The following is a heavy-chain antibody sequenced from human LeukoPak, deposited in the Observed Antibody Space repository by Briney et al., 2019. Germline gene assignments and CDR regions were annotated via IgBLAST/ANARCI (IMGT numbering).Heavy chain of an antibody. CDR1: GFTFRSYW. D-gene: IGHD5-12*01. CDR3: ATPSRGYSGFDYYFDY. V-gene: IGHV3-7*01. Sequence: SGGSLRLSCAASGFTFRSYWMSWVRQAPGKGLEWVANIKQDGSEKYYVDSVKGRFTISRDNAKNSLYLQMNSLRAEDTAVYYCATPSRGYSGFDYYFDYWGQGTLVTVSS. J-gene: IGHJ4*02. CDR2: IKQDGSEK.